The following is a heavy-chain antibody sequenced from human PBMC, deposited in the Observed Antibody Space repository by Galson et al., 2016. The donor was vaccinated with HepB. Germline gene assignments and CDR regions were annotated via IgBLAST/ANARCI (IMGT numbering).Heavy chain of an antibody. V-gene: IGHV4-39*01. Sequence: SETLSLTCTVSGDSINGPFHYWGWIRQAPNKGLEWLGSMSYSGSTSDNPSLGSRFTMSITTSKSHFSLRLTSVTAADTSVYYCVRHSANWNYEGFIANWGQGIPVTVSS. CDR2: MSYSGST. CDR3: VRHSANWNYEGFIAN. CDR1: GDSINGPFHY. D-gene: IGHD1-7*01. J-gene: IGHJ4*02.